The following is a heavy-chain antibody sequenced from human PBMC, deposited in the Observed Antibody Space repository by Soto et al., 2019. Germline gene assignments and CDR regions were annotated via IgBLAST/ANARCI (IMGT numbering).Heavy chain of an antibody. J-gene: IGHJ6*02. CDR1: GGTFGSYA. V-gene: IGHV1-69*01. CDR2: IIPIPGTA. CDR3: ASSQGRSTSLEIYYYYYYGMDV. Sequence: QVQLVQSGAEVKKPGSSVKVSCKASGGTFGSYAISWVRQAPGQGLEWMGGIIPIPGTANYAQKFQGRVPIAADESTKPAYMELSSLRSEDTAVYYCASSQGRSTSLEIYYYYYYGMDVWGQGTTVTVSS. D-gene: IGHD2-2*01.